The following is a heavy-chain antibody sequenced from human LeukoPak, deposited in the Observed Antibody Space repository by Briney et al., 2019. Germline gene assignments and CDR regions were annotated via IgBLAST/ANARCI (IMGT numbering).Heavy chain of an antibody. CDR3: AKDSSSWPMTIDY. CDR1: GFTFSTSA. Sequence: GGSLRLSCAASGFTFSTSAMNWVRQAPGKGLEWVSAISGSGGSTYYADSVKGRFTISRDNSKNTLYLQMNSLRAEDTAVYYCAKDSSSWPMTIDYWGQGTLVTVSS. V-gene: IGHV3-23*01. CDR2: ISGSGGST. D-gene: IGHD6-13*01. J-gene: IGHJ4*02.